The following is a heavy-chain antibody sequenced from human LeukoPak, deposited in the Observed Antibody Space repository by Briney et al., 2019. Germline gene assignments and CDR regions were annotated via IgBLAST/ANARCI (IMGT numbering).Heavy chain of an antibody. CDR1: GGTFSSYA. V-gene: IGHV1-69*13. CDR2: IIPIFGTA. D-gene: IGHD1-26*01. Sequence: ASVKVSCKASGGTFSSYAISWVRQAPGQGLEWMGGIIPIFGTANYAQKFQGRVTITADGSTSTAYMELSSLRSEDTAVYYCARVPSLFGVGATDYFDYWGQGTLVTVSS. CDR3: ARVPSLFGVGATDYFDY. J-gene: IGHJ4*02.